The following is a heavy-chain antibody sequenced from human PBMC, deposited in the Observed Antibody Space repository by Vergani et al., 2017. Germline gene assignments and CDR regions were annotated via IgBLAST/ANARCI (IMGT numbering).Heavy chain of an antibody. Sequence: VQLLESGAEVKKPGSSVKVSCKASGGTFSSYAISWVRQAPGQGLEWMGGIIPIFGTANYAQKFQGRVTITADESTSTAYMELSSLRSEDTAVYYCARDYVGATPKVAFDIWGQGTMVTVSS. D-gene: IGHD1-26*01. CDR1: GGTFSSYA. CDR3: ARDYVGATPKVAFDI. CDR2: IIPIFGTA. J-gene: IGHJ3*02. V-gene: IGHV1-69*01.